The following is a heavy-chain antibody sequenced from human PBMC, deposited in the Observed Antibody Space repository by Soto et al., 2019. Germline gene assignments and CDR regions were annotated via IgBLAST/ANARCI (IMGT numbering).Heavy chain of an antibody. CDR1: GFSLSTSGVG. Sequence: QITLKESGPTLVKPTQTLTLTCTFSGFSLSTSGVGVGWIRQPPGKALECLALIYWDDVKRYSPSLKSRLTITKDTSKIQVVLTMTNMDPVDTATYYCAHKFTEQWHGVNFDYWGQGTLVTVSS. D-gene: IGHD6-19*01. CDR3: AHKFTEQWHGVNFDY. CDR2: IYWDDVK. V-gene: IGHV2-5*02. J-gene: IGHJ4*02.